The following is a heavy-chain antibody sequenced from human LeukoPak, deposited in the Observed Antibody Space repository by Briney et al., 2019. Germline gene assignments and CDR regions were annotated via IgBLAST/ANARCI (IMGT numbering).Heavy chain of an antibody. CDR1: GGSINFYY. CDR2: IYSSGST. CDR3: TRGEHDCDC. J-gene: IGHJ4*02. V-gene: IGHV4-4*07. Sequence: KTSETLSLTCSVSGGSINFYYWSWIRQPAGKGLEWVGRIYSSGSTNYNPSLKGRVTMSVDTSKNQFSLNLSSVTAADTAVYYCTRGEHDCDCWGQGILVTVSS.